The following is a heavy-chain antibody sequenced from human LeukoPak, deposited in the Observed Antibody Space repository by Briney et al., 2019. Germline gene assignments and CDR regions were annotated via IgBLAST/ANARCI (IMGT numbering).Heavy chain of an antibody. V-gene: IGHV1-69*05. J-gene: IGHJ5*02. Sequence: ASVKVSCKTSGGTFNNSAISWVRQAPGQGLEWLGGIMPHFGTGGYAQKFQGRVTITKDESTRTVYLELTSLTSDDTAVYYCARDVHGDYGSGWFDPWGQGTLVSVSS. D-gene: IGHD4-17*01. CDR3: ARDVHGDYGSGWFDP. CDR2: IMPHFGTG. CDR1: GGTFNNSA.